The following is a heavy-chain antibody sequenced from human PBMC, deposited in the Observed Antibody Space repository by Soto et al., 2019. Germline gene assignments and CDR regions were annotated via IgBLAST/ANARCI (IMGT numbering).Heavy chain of an antibody. CDR1: GFTFSSYA. V-gene: IGHV3-23*01. D-gene: IGHD3-10*01. J-gene: IGHJ6*02. CDR3: AKGPFGSGSYPLYYYGMDV. Sequence: GGSLRLSCAASGFTFSSYAMSWVRQAPGKGLEWVSAISGSGGSTYYADSVKGRFTISRDNSTNTLYLQMNSLRAEDTAVYYCAKGPFGSGSYPLYYYGMDVWGQGTTVTVSS. CDR2: ISGSGGST.